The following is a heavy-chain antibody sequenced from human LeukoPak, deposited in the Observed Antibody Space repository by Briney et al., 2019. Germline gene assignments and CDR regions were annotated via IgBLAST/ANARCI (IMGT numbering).Heavy chain of an antibody. CDR2: INPSGGST. Sequence: ASVKVSCKASGYTFINYYMHWVRQAPGQGLEWMGIINPSGGSTSYAQKFQGRVTMTRDMSTSTVYMELSSLRSEDTAVYYCASGPHTYSYGLMHYDYWGQGTLVTVSS. CDR1: GYTFINYY. J-gene: IGHJ4*02. V-gene: IGHV1-46*01. CDR3: ASGPHTYSYGLMHYDY. D-gene: IGHD5-18*01.